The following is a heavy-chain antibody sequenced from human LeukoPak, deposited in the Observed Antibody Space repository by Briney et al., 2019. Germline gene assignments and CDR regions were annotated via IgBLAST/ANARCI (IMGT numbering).Heavy chain of an antibody. CDR1: GFTFSNAW. V-gene: IGHV3-15*01. CDR2: IKSKTDGGTT. Sequence: GGSLRLSCAASGFTFSNAWMSWVRQAPGKGLEWVGRIKSKTDGGTTDYAAPVKGRFTISRDDSKNTLYLQMNSLKTEDTAVYYCTTDQKQLDYFDYWGQGTLVTVSS. J-gene: IGHJ4*02. D-gene: IGHD6-6*01. CDR3: TTDQKQLDYFDY.